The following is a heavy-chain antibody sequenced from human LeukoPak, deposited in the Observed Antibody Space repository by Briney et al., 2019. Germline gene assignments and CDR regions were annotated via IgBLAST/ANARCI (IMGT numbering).Heavy chain of an antibody. CDR3: AKVRGPYYYDSSGYYPYYFDY. V-gene: IGHV3-23*01. CDR1: GFTFDDYA. CDR2: ISGSGGST. D-gene: IGHD3-22*01. Sequence: GGSLRLSCAASGFTFDDYAIHWVRQAPGKGLEWVSVISGSGGSTYYADSVKGRFTISRDNSKNTLYLQMNSLRAEDTAVYYCAKVRGPYYYDSSGYYPYYFDYWGQGTLVTVSS. J-gene: IGHJ4*02.